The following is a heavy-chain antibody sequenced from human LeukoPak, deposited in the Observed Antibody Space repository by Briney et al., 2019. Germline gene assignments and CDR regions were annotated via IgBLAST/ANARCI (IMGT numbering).Heavy chain of an antibody. CDR2: ISSSNGTI. V-gene: IGHV3-48*01. CDR1: GFTFSSYS. CDR3: ARGRAYYDF. D-gene: IGHD3-3*01. Sequence: GGSLRLSCTASGFTFSSYSVNWVRQAPGKGLEWVSYISSSNGTIYYADSVKGRFTVSRDNAKNSLYLQMNSLRAEDTAVYYCARGRAYYDFWGQGTLVTVSS. J-gene: IGHJ4*02.